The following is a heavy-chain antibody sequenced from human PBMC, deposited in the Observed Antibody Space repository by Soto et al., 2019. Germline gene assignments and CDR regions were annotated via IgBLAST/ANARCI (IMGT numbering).Heavy chain of an antibody. V-gene: IGHV4-59*01. Sequence: QVQLQESGPGLVKPSETLSLTCTVSGDSISNYYWTWIRQPPGKGLEWIVCVYNSGNTNYNPSLKSRVTISVDTANNQCSLRVNSVTAADTAVYYCARTQNWLAFDYWGQGALVTVSS. CDR3: ARTQNWLAFDY. J-gene: IGHJ4*02. D-gene: IGHD6-19*01. CDR2: VYNSGNT. CDR1: GDSISNYY.